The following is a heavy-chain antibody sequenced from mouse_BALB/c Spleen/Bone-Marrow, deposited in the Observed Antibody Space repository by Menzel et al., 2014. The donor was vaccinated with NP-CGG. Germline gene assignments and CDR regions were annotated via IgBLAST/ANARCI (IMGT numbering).Heavy chain of an antibody. J-gene: IGHJ3*01. Sequence: VQLQQSGAELAKPGASVKMSCKASGYSFTNYWMHWVKQRPGQGLEWIGYISPSTGYSEYNQRFKDKATLTAEKSSNIAYMQLSSLTSEDSAVYYCARYGNYPLFAYWGQGTLVTVSA. V-gene: IGHV1-7*01. CDR3: ARYGNYPLFAY. D-gene: IGHD2-1*01. CDR2: ISPSTGYS. CDR1: GYSFTNYW.